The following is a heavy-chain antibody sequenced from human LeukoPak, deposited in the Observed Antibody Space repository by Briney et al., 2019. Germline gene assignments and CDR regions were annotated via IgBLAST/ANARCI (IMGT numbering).Heavy chain of an antibody. Sequence: ASVKVSCKASGYTFTGYYMHWVRQAPGQGLEWMGWINPNSGGTNYAQKFQGRVTMTRDTSISTAYMELSRLRSDDTAVYYCAGSPGHYDFWSGYYYYFDYWGQGTLVTVSS. CDR2: INPNSGGT. D-gene: IGHD3-3*01. J-gene: IGHJ4*02. V-gene: IGHV1-2*02. CDR1: GYTFTGYY. CDR3: AGSPGHYDFWSGYYYYFDY.